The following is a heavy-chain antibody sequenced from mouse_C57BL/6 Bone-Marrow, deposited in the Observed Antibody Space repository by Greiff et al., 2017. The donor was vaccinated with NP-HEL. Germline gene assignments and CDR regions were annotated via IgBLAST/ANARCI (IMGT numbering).Heavy chain of an antibody. CDR3: ARKGVTTAYVDY. CDR2: IYPRSGNT. J-gene: IGHJ2*01. D-gene: IGHD1-2*01. V-gene: IGHV1-81*01. Sequence: QVHVKQSGAELARPGASVKLSCKASGYTFTSYGISWVKQRTGQGLEWIGEIYPRSGNTYYNEKFKGKATLTADKSSSTAYMELRSLTSEDSAVYFCARKGVTTAYVDYWGQGTTLTVSS. CDR1: GYTFTSYG.